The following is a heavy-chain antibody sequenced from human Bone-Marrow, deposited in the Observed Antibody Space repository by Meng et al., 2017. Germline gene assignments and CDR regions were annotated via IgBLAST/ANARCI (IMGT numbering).Heavy chain of an antibody. D-gene: IGHD3-22*01. CDR2: INWNGGST. V-gene: IGHV3-20*04. CDR1: GFTFDDYG. CDR3: ARDTPLIYYDSSGYYDY. J-gene: IGHJ4*02. Sequence: GESLKISCAASGFTFDDYGMSWVRQAPGKGLEWVSGINWNGGSTGYADSVKGRFTISRDNAKNSLYLQMNSLRAEDTALYYCARDTPLIYYDSSGYYDYWGQG.